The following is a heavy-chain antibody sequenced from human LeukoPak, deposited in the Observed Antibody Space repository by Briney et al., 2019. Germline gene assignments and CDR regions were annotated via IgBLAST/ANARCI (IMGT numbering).Heavy chain of an antibody. D-gene: IGHD3-10*01. CDR3: ARGGYYGSGNDFRFDP. V-gene: IGHV4-59*01. CDR2: IYYSGST. CDR1: GGSISTYY. J-gene: IGHJ5*02. Sequence: SETLSLTCTVSGGSISTYYWSWIRQPPGKGLEWIGYIYYSGSTSYNPSLKSRVTISVDTSKNQFSLKLSSVTAADTAVYYCARGGYYGSGNDFRFDPWGQGTLVTVSS.